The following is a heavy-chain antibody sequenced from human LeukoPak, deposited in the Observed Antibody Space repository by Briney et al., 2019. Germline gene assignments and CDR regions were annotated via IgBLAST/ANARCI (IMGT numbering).Heavy chain of an antibody. CDR1: GGSISGFY. V-gene: IGHV4-59*08. CDR3: ARGGMVRDRRHFQFDH. J-gene: IGHJ4*02. Sequence: SETLSLTCTVSGGSISGFYWSWIRQPPGKGLEWIGYIYYSGSTNYNPSLKSRVTISVDTSKNQFSLKLSSVTAADTAVYYCARGGMVRDRRHFQFDHWGQGTLVTVSS. D-gene: IGHD3-10*01. CDR2: IYYSGST.